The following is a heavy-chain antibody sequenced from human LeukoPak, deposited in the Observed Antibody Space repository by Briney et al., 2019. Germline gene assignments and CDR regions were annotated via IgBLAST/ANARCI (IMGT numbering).Heavy chain of an antibody. Sequence: ASVKVSCKVSGYTLTELFMRWVRPAPGKGLERMGGFDPEDGETIYAQKFQGRVTMTEDTSTDTAYMELSSLRSEDTAVYYCATLGVITNYFDYWGQGTLVTVSS. CDR1: GYTLTELF. V-gene: IGHV1-24*01. CDR2: FDPEDGET. D-gene: IGHD3-10*01. CDR3: ATLGVITNYFDY. J-gene: IGHJ4*02.